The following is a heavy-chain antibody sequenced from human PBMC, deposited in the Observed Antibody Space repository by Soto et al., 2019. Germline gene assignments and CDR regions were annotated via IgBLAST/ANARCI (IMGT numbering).Heavy chain of an antibody. CDR1: GFTFSGSA. CDR3: TRRPNYYDSSAPGWFDP. Sequence: GGSLRLSCAASGFTFSGSAMHWVRQASGKGLEWVGRIRSKANSYATAYAASVKGRFTISRDDSKNKAYLQMNSLKTEDTAVYYCTRRPNYYDSSAPGWFDPWGQGT. CDR2: IRSKANSYAT. V-gene: IGHV3-73*01. J-gene: IGHJ5*02. D-gene: IGHD3-22*01.